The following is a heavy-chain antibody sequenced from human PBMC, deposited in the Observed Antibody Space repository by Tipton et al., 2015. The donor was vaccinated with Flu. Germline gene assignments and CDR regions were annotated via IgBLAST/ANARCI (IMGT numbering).Heavy chain of an antibody. V-gene: IGHV4-4*07. Sequence: TLSLTCIVSGGSISSYYWSWIRQPAGKGLEWIGRIYTSGSTNYNPSLKSRVTMSVGTSKNQFSLKLSSVTAADTAVYYCAREEYCSGGTCYEGWFDPWGQGTLVTVSS. J-gene: IGHJ5*02. CDR3: AREEYCSGGTCYEGWFDP. CDR2: IYTSGST. CDR1: GGSISSYY. D-gene: IGHD2-15*01.